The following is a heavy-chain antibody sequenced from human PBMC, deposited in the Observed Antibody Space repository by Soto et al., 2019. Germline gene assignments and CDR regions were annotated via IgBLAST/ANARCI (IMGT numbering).Heavy chain of an antibody. J-gene: IGHJ4*02. Sequence: GSLRLSCAASGFTFDDYTMHWVRQAPGKGLEWVSMISWDGGNTYYADSVKGRFTISRDNSKNSLYLQMNSLRTEDTALYYCAKDTSWTIDYWGQGTLVTVSS. D-gene: IGHD4-17*01. CDR1: GFTFDDYT. V-gene: IGHV3-43*01. CDR3: AKDTSWTIDY. CDR2: ISWDGGNT.